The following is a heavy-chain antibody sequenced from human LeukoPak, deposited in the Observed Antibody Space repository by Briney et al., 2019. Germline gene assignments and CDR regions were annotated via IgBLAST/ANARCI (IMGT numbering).Heavy chain of an antibody. V-gene: IGHV3-33*01. CDR2: IWYDGSNK. CDR3: ARDLVWGSYRYMDY. J-gene: IGHJ4*02. CDR1: GFTFSSYG. D-gene: IGHD3-16*02. Sequence: RSLRLSCAASGFTFSSYGMHWVRQAPGKGLEWVAVIWYDGSNKYYADSVKGRFTTSRDNSKNTLYLQMNSLRAEDTAVYYCARDLVWGSYRYMDYWGQGTLVTVSS.